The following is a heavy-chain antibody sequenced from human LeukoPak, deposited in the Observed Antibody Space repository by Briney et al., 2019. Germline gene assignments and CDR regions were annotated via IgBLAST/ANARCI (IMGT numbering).Heavy chain of an antibody. CDR3: ATGEYYYDSSGYYVDY. J-gene: IGHJ4*02. CDR2: TKNKANSYTT. CDR1: GFTFSDHY. D-gene: IGHD3-22*01. Sequence: GGSLRLSCAASGFTFSDHYMDWVRQAPGKGLEWVGRTKNKANSYTTEYAASVKGRFTISRDASKTSLYLQMNSLKTEDTAVYYCATGEYYYDSSGYYVDYWGQGTLVTVSS. V-gene: IGHV3-72*01.